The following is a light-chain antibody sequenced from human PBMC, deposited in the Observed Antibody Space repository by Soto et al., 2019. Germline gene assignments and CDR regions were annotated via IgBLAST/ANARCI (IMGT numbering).Light chain of an antibody. CDR1: QSVRIN. CDR3: QQYGSSPT. CDR2: GAS. V-gene: IGKV3-20*01. Sequence: ETVITQSPDTVAVSPGERATLSCRASQSVRINVAWYQQKPGQAPRLLVYGASTRASGIPDRFSGSGSGTDFTLTISRLEPEDFAVYYCQQYGSSPTFGQGTRLEIK. J-gene: IGKJ5*01.